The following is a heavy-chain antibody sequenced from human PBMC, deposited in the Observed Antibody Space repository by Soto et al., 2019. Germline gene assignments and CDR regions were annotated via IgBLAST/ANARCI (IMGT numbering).Heavy chain of an antibody. D-gene: IGHD3-3*01. J-gene: IGHJ6*02. V-gene: IGHV1-8*01. CDR2: MDPNSGST. Sequence: SVKVCCKASGCSFTTYDIDWGRRAAGQGLEWLGWMDPNSGSTGYAQNFQGRITMTRNISRNTAHMELSSLQSEDTAVYYCARERKFDFWRKGLDVWGQGTTVTVSS. CDR1: GCSFTTYD. CDR3: ARERKFDFWRKGLDV.